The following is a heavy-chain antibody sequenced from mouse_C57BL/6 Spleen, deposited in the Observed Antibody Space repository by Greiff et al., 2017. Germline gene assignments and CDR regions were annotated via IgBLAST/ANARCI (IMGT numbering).Heavy chain of an antibody. CDR3: AREELVVAFDY. CDR2: IHPTSGST. V-gene: IGHV1-64*01. Sequence: QVQLQQPGAELVKPGASVKLSCKASGYTFTSYWMHWVKQRPGQGLEWIGMIHPTSGSTNYNEKFKSKATLTVDKSSSTAYMQLSSLTSEDSAVYYCAREELVVAFDYWGQGTTLTVSS. CDR1: GYTFTSYW. J-gene: IGHJ2*01. D-gene: IGHD1-1*01.